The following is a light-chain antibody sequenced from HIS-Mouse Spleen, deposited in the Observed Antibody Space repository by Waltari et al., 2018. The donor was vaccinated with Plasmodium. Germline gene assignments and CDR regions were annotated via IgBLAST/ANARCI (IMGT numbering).Light chain of an antibody. CDR1: NIGSKS. V-gene: IGLV3-21*02. J-gene: IGLJ2*01. CDR3: QVWDSSTVV. Sequence: SYVLTQPPSVSVAPGQTARITCGGDNIGSKSVQWYQQKPGQAPVLVVYDDSDRPSGIPERFSGSNSGNTATLTISRAQAGDEADYYCQVWDSSTVVFGGGTKLTVL. CDR2: DDS.